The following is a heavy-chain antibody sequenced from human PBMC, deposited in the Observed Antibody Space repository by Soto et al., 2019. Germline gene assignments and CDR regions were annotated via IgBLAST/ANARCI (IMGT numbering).Heavy chain of an antibody. CDR2: IYYSGST. CDR3: AHRRDGGSSQPLEIDP. D-gene: IGHD1-1*01. Sequence: SETLSLTCTVSGGSISSYYWIWIRQPPGKGLEWIGYIYYSGSTNYNPSLKSRLTITKDTSKNQVVLTMTNVDPVDTGTYYCAHRRDGGSSQPLEIDPWGQGTLVTVSS. CDR1: GGSISSYY. J-gene: IGHJ5*02. V-gene: IGHV4-59*01.